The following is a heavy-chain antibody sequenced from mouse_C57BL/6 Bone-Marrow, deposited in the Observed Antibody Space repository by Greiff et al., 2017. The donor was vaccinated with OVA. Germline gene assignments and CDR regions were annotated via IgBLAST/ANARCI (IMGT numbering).Heavy chain of an antibody. CDR3: APLYYGSSYPAWFAY. J-gene: IGHJ3*01. Sequence: QVQLKQPGTELVKPGASVKLSCKASGYTFTSYWMHWVKQRPGQGLEWIGNINPSNGGTNYNEKFKSKATLTVDKSSSTAYMQLSSLTSEDSAVYYCAPLYYGSSYPAWFAYWGQGTLVTVSA. CDR1: GYTFTSYW. D-gene: IGHD1-1*01. CDR2: INPSNGGT. V-gene: IGHV1-53*01.